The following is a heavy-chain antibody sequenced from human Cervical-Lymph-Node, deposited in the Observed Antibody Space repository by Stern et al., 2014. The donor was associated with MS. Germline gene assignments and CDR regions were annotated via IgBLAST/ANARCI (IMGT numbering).Heavy chain of an antibody. J-gene: IGHJ4*02. Sequence: QDQLVQSGAEVKKPGASVKISCKAPGHTLTTYDIHWVRQAPGQRLEWMGWIKAGNCSTRYAQKFQGRVTFARDTSASTAYMDLSSLKSEDTAVYYCARSGGSSWHPTYYLHYWGQGTLVTVSS. D-gene: IGHD6-13*01. CDR3: ARSGGSSWHPTYYLHY. CDR1: GHTLTTYD. V-gene: IGHV1-3*01. CDR2: IKAGNCST.